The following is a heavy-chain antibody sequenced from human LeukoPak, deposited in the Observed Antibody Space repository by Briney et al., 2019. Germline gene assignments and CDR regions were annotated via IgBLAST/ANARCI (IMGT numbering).Heavy chain of an antibody. V-gene: IGHV3-48*03. CDR1: GFAFSTFE. J-gene: IGHJ4*02. D-gene: IGHD3-16*01. CDR2: ISSSGSTI. CDR3: ARVGAYAAVNC. Sequence: GRSLRLSCAASGFAFSTFEMNWVRQAPGKGLEWVSYISSSGSTIYHADSVKGRFTITRDNAKNSLYLQMRSLRAEDTAVYYCARVGAYAAVNCWGQGTLVTVSS.